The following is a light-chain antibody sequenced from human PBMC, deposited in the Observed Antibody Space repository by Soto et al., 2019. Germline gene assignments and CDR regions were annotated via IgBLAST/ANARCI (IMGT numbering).Light chain of an antibody. Sequence: DIQMTQSPSSLSASVGDRVTITCRASQDISNFLAWFQQKPGKAPKSLISAASNLQSGVPSKFSGSGSGTDFTLTINSLQPEDFASYYCQQYKSYPITFGQGTRLEIK. CDR2: AAS. V-gene: IGKV1-16*02. CDR1: QDISNF. CDR3: QQYKSYPIT. J-gene: IGKJ5*01.